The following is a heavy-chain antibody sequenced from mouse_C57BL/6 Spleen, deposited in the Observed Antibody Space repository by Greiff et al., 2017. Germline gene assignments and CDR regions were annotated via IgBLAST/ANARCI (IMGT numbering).Heavy chain of an antibody. CDR3: ARSYYYGSSYYWYFDV. Sequence: QVQLQQPGAELVKPGASVKLSCKASGYTFTSYWMQWVKQRPGQGLEWIGEIDPSDSYTNYNQKFKGKATLTVDTSSSTAYMQLSRLTSEDSAVYYCARSYYYGSSYYWYFDVWGTGTTVTVSS. V-gene: IGHV1-50*01. CDR1: GYTFTSYW. CDR2: IDPSDSYT. J-gene: IGHJ1*03. D-gene: IGHD1-1*01.